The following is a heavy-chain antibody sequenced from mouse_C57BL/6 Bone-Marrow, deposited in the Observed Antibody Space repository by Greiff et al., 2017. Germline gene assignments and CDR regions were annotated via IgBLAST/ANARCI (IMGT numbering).Heavy chain of an antibody. CDR3: ARSHYYYGSSHWYFDV. Sequence: VQLQQSGAELVRPGTSVKVSCKASGYAFTNYLIEWVKQRPGQGLEWIGVINPGSGGTNYNEKFKGKATLTADKSSSTAYMQLSSLTSEDYAVNFCARSHYYYGSSHWYFDVWGTGTTVTVSS. CDR1: GYAFTNYL. V-gene: IGHV1-54*01. CDR2: INPGSGGT. D-gene: IGHD1-1*01. J-gene: IGHJ1*03.